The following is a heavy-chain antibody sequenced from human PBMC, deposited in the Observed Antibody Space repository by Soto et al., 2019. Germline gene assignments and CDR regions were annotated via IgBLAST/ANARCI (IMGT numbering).Heavy chain of an antibody. V-gene: IGHV4-30-4*01. Sequence: SETLSLTCTVSGGSISSGDYYWSWIRQPPGKGLEWIGYIYYSGSTYYNPSLKSRVTISVDRSKNQFPLKLSSVTAADTAVYYCARFEGGWFDPWGQGTLVTVSS. CDR2: IYYSGST. D-gene: IGHD3-16*01. J-gene: IGHJ5*02. CDR3: ARFEGGWFDP. CDR1: GGSISSGDYY.